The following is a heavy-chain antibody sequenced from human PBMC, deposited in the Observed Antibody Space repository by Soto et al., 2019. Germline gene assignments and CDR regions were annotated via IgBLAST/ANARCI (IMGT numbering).Heavy chain of an antibody. CDR2: IYYSGST. CDR3: ARGEYYDFWSGYYSSTLGDPYFDP. J-gene: IGHJ5*02. V-gene: IGHV4-30-4*01. D-gene: IGHD3-3*01. CDR1: GGSISSGDYY. Sequence: PSETLSLTCTVSGGSISSGDYYWSWIRQPPGKGLEWIGYIYYSGSTYYNPSLKSRVTISVDTSKNQFSLKLSSVTAADTAVYYCARGEYYDFWSGYYSSTLGDPYFDPWGQGTLVTVSS.